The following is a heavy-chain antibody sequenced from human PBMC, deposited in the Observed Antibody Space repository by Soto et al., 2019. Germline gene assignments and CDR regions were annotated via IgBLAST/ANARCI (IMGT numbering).Heavy chain of an antibody. J-gene: IGHJ4*02. Sequence: QVHLVQSGAEVKKPGASVKVSCKGSGYIFTTYGITWVRQAPGQGLEWMGWISAHNGNTNYAQKLQGRVTVTSDTSPSTAYMELRNLRSDDTAGYYCARGRYGDYWGQGALVTVSS. V-gene: IGHV1-18*01. CDR1: GYIFTTYG. CDR3: ARGRYGDY. D-gene: IGHD1-1*01. CDR2: ISAHNGNT.